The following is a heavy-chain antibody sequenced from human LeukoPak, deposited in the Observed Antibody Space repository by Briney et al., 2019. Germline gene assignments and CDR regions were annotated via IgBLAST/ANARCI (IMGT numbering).Heavy chain of an antibody. CDR1: GFTFSSYW. V-gene: IGHV3-7*01. CDR2: IKQDGSEK. Sequence: GGSLRLSCAASGFTFSSYWMNWVRQAPGKGLEWVANIKQDGSEKKYVDSVKGRFTISRDNTKNSLYLQMNSLRAEDTAMYYCMTASRSSSWPPPTWGQGTLVTVSS. J-gene: IGHJ5*02. D-gene: IGHD6-13*01. CDR3: MTASRSSSWPPPT.